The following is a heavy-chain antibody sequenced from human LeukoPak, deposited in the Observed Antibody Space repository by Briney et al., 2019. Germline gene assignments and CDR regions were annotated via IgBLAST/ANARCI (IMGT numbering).Heavy chain of an antibody. D-gene: IGHD3-22*01. V-gene: IGHV1-8*01. CDR2: MNPNSGNT. CDR3: ARGYYDSSGYYFKEI. Sequence: ASVKVSCKASGYTFTSYDINWVRQATGQGLEWMGWMNPNSGNTGYAQKFQGRVTMTRNTSISTAYMELSSLRSEDTAVYYCARGYYDSSGYYFKEIWGQGTLVTVSS. J-gene: IGHJ4*02. CDR1: GYTFTSYD.